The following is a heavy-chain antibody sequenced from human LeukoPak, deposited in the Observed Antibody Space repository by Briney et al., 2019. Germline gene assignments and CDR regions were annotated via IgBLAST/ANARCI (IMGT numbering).Heavy chain of an antibody. CDR3: ARREGTGLLDY. J-gene: IGHJ4*02. CDR1: GFTFNSYS. D-gene: IGHD5-24*01. V-gene: IGHV3-30*04. Sequence: GGSLRLSCAASGFTFNSYSMHWVRQAPGKGLEWVAVISYDGSNKYYADSVKGRFTISRDTSKNTLYLQMNSLIAEDTAVYYCARREGTGLLDYWGQGTLVTVSS. CDR2: ISYDGSNK.